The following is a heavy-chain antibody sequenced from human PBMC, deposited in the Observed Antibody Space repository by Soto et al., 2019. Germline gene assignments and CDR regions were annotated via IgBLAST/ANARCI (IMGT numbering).Heavy chain of an antibody. D-gene: IGHD5-12*01. Sequence: QVQMVESGGGLVKAGGYLRLSCAGSGFHFRAYYMSWIRQAPGEGLEWVSYISSSGSTIYYADSVKGRFTISRDNAKNSLYLQMNSLRAEDTAVYYCARGPPGWLQPLDYWGQGTLVTVSS. CDR1: GFHFRAYY. V-gene: IGHV3-11*01. J-gene: IGHJ4*02. CDR2: ISSSGSTI. CDR3: ARGPPGWLQPLDY.